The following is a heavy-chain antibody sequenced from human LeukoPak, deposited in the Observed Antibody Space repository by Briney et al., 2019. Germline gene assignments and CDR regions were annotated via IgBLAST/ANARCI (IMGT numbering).Heavy chain of an antibody. J-gene: IGHJ4*02. V-gene: IGHV1-18*01. CDR3: ARESYNWNYRYYFDH. CDR2: ISGYNGNT. Sequence: ASVKVSCKASGYTFTSYGISWVRQAPGQGLEWMGWISGYNGNTNYAQKFQGRVTMTIDTSTSTLYMELRSLRSDDTAVYYCARESYNWNYRYYFDHWGQGTLVTVSS. D-gene: IGHD1-7*01. CDR1: GYTFTSYG.